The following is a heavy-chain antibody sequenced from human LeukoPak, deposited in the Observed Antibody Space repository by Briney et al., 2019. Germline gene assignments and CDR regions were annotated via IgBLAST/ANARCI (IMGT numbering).Heavy chain of an antibody. V-gene: IGHV3-74*01. CDR1: GFTFSSYW. CDR2: INSDGSST. Sequence: QPGGSLRLSCAASGFTFSSYWMHWVRQAPGKGLVWVSRINSDGSSTSYADSVKGRFTISRDNAKNTLYLQMNSLRAEDTAVYYCARGDGDYAFYYYYYMDVWGKGTTVTVSS. D-gene: IGHD4-17*01. J-gene: IGHJ6*03. CDR3: ARGDGDYAFYYYYYMDV.